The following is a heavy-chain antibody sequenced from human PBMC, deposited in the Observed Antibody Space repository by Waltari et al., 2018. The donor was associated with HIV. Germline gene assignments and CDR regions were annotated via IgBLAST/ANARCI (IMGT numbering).Heavy chain of an antibody. CDR3: SRGLHCTATSCLLYHGMDV. D-gene: IGHD2-2*01. V-gene: IGHV1-8*01. J-gene: IGHJ6*02. CDR2: MNPNSGNT. CDR1: GYTFSTYD. Sequence: QVQLVKSGAEVKKPGASVKVSCKASGYTFSTYDINWVRQATGQGLEWMGWMNPNSGNTGYAQKFQGRVNMTRNSSIRTAYMELSSLRSDDTAVYYCSRGLHCTATSCLLYHGMDVWGQGTAVSVSS.